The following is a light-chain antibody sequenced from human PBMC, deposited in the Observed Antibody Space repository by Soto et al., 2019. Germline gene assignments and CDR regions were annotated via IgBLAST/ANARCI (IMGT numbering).Light chain of an antibody. CDR1: SSDVGGYNS. Sequence: ALTQPASVSGSPGQSITISCTGTSSDVGGYNSVSWYQQHPGKAPKLMIYDITNRPSGVSDRFSGSQSGNTASLTISGLQAEDEADYYCSSYTKSNTLVFGAGTKVTVL. V-gene: IGLV2-14*01. CDR2: DIT. J-gene: IGLJ1*01. CDR3: SSYTKSNTLV.